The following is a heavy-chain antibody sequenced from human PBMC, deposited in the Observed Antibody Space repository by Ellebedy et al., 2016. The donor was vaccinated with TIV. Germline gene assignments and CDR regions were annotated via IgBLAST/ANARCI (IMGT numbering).Heavy chain of an antibody. Sequence: ASVKVSCKASGGTFSSYAISWVRQAPGQGLEWMGGIIPIFGTANYAQKFQGRVTITADESTSTAYMELSSLRSEDTAVYYCARDSTHDYGDNWDAFDIWGQGTMVTVSS. J-gene: IGHJ3*02. D-gene: IGHD4-17*01. CDR1: GGTFSSYA. V-gene: IGHV1-69*13. CDR2: IIPIFGTA. CDR3: ARDSTHDYGDNWDAFDI.